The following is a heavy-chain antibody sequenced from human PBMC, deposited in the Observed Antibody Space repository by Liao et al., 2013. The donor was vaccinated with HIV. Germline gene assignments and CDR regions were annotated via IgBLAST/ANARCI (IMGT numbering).Heavy chain of an antibody. CDR3: ARFTYDNFWSGHYDA. CDR1: GGSISSYY. CDR2: THFSGT. Sequence: QVQLQESGPRLVKPSETLSLSCTVSGGSISSYYWNWIRQAPGKGLEWIGYTHFSGTNYNSSLRNRVTISVDRSKTKVSLKLSSVTAADTATYYCARFTYDNFWSGHYDAWGQGTLVTVSS. V-gene: IGHV4-59*01. J-gene: IGHJ5*02. D-gene: IGHD3-3*01.